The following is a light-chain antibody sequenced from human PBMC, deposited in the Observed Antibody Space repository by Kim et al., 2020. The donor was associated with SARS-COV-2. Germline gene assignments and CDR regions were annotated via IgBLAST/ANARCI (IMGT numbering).Light chain of an antibody. CDR2: DAS. CDR1: QDISKF. V-gene: IGKV1-33*01. CDR3: QQYAAFPYT. J-gene: IGKJ2*01. Sequence: DIQMTQSPSSLSASVGDRVTITCQASQDISKFLNWYLQKPGKAPQLLISDASNLETGVPSRFSARGGGTDFTLTISSLQPEDFASYFCQQYAAFPYTFAQGTKLEI.